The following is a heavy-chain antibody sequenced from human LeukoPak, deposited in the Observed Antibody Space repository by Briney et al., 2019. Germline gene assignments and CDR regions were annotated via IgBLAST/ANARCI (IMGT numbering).Heavy chain of an antibody. J-gene: IGHJ6*02. CDR3: ARCRYDFWSGYYTGYYYYGMDV. CDR1: GFSFSSYA. CDR2: ISYDGSNK. D-gene: IGHD3-3*01. V-gene: IGHV3-30-3*01. Sequence: PGRSLRLSCAASGFSFSSYAMHWVRQAPGKGLDWVAVISYDGSNKYYADSVKGRFTISRDNSKNTLYLQMNSLRAEDTAVYYCARCRYDFWSGYYTGYYYYGMDVWGQGTTVTVPS.